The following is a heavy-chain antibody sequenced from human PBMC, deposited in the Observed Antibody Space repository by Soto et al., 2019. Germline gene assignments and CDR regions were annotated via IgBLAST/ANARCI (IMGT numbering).Heavy chain of an antibody. V-gene: IGHV2-5*01. CDR3: AHRPTSTDDFYFDY. CDR1: GFSLTTSGVA. CDR2: FYWNDDK. Sequence: QITLTESGPTLVPPTQTLTLTCSFSGFSLTTSGVAVCWFRQPPGKAPEWLALFYWNDDKRYSPSLRSRLTVTGDSSKNQVVLTLANVDPVDSGTYYCAHRPTSTDDFYFDYWGQGTLVTVSS. D-gene: IGHD2-21*02. J-gene: IGHJ4*02.